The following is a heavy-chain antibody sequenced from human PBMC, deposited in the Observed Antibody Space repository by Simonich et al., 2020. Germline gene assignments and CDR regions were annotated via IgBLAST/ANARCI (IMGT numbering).Heavy chain of an antibody. CDR3: ARWAYSSSYFDY. Sequence: QLQLQESGPGLVKPSETLSLTCTVSVGSISSSSYYWGWIRQPPGKGLEWIGVIYYSGCTYYNPSLKSRVTISVDTSKNQFSLKLSSVTAADTAVYYCARWAYSSSYFDYWGQGTLVTVSS. D-gene: IGHD6-6*01. CDR2: IYYSGCT. V-gene: IGHV4-39*01. CDR1: VGSISSSSYY. J-gene: IGHJ4*02.